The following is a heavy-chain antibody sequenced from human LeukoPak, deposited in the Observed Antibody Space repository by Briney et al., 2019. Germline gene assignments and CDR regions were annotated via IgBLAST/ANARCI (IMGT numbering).Heavy chain of an antibody. D-gene: IGHD4-17*01. V-gene: IGHV4-39*01. CDR2: IYYSGNS. CDR3: ATGSVTTRYYYFFHMDV. J-gene: IGHJ6*03. CDR1: GGSINSTRYY. Sequence: PSETLSLTCTVSGGSINSTRYYWGWLRQPPGKGREWIGSIYYSGNSYYNPSLKSRVTISVDTSKSQFSLKLTSVTAADTAVYSCATGSVTTRYYYFFHMDVWGKGTSVTVS.